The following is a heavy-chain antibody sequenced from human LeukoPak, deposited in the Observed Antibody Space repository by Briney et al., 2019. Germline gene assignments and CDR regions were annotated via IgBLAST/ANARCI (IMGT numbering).Heavy chain of an antibody. J-gene: IGHJ4*02. CDR2: ISGSGGTA. CDR1: GFTFSIYA. V-gene: IGHV3-23*01. Sequence: GGSLRLSCAASGFTFSIYAMSWVRQAPGKGLEWVSAISGSGGTAYYADSVKGRFTISRDNSKNALYLQMNSLRAEDTAVYYCAKKGYYDGSGYYMYYFDHWGQGTLVTVSS. CDR3: AKKGYYDGSGYYMYYFDH. D-gene: IGHD3-22*01.